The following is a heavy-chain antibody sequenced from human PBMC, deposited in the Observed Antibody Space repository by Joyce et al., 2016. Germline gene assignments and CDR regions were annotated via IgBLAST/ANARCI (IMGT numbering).Heavy chain of an antibody. V-gene: IGHV3-30*18. CDR3: AKILTATYSSGWFLDY. CDR1: GLTLSNYG. D-gene: IGHD6-25*01. J-gene: IGHJ4*02. Sequence: QVQLVESGGGVVQPGRSLRLSCAVSGLTLSNYGVHWVRQAPVNGLEWVAVISYDGIYKYYADSVKGRLTSSRDNSKNTVFLEMNSLRTEKTTVYYCAKILTATYSSGWFLDYWGQGTLVTVSS. CDR2: ISYDGIYK.